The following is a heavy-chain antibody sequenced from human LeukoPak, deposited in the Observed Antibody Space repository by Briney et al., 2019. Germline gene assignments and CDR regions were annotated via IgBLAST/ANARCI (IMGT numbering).Heavy chain of an antibody. CDR1: SGSLGGYY. Sequence: SETLSLTCGVSSGSLGGYYWRWIRQPPGGGLEWLGEITHGGSPNYNPSLKSRVTISGDTSKKQFSLNLTSVTAADTGVYYCARGVDLWGRGTPVTVSS. CDR2: ITHGGSP. J-gene: IGHJ2*01. CDR3: ARGVDL. V-gene: IGHV4-34*01.